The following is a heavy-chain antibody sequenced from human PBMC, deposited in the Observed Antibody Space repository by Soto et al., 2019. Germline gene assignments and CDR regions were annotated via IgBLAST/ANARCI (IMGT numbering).Heavy chain of an antibody. D-gene: IGHD4-17*01. J-gene: IGHJ4*02. V-gene: IGHV3-21*01. CDR2: ISSSSSYI. CDR1: GFTFSSYS. CDR3: ARGPTVTTLDY. Sequence: GGSLRLSCAASGFTFSSYSMNWVRQAPGKGLEWVSSISSSSSYIYYADSVKGRFTISRDNAKNSLYLQINSLRAEDTAVYYCARGPTVTTLDYWGQGTLVTVSS.